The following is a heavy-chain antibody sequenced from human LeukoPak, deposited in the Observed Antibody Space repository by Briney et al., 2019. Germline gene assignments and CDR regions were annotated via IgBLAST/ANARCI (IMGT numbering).Heavy chain of an antibody. V-gene: IGHV1-8*01. CDR2: MSPNSGNT. CDR1: GYTFTSYD. D-gene: IGHD5-24*01. J-gene: IGHJ4*02. CDR3: ARGANRRDGYYLDY. Sequence: GASVKVSCKASGYTFTSYDINWVRQATGQGLEWMGWMSPNSGNTGYAQKFQGRVTMTRNTSISTAYMELSSLRSEDTAVYYCARGANRRDGYYLDYWGQGTLVTVSS.